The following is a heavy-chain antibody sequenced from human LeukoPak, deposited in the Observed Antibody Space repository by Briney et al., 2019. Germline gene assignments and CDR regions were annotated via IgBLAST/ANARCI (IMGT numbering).Heavy chain of an antibody. J-gene: IGHJ4*02. CDR2: IYHSGST. Sequence: PSETLPLTCAVSGGSISSGGYSWSWIRQPPGKGLEWIGYIYHSGSTYYNPSLKSRVTISVDRSKNQFSLKLSSVTAADTAVYYCARWSGAKNSNYFDYWGQGTLVTVSS. V-gene: IGHV4-30-2*01. D-gene: IGHD3-10*01. CDR3: ARWSGAKNSNYFDY. CDR1: GGSISSGGYS.